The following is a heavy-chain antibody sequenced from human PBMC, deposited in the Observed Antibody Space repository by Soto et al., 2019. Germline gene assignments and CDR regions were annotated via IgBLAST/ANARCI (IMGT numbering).Heavy chain of an antibody. CDR2: FSLSGTT. V-gene: IGHV4-4*07. J-gene: IGHJ4*02. D-gene: IGHD2-8*02. CDR3: ARGMTPPGAPVWYYFDS. CDR1: GASITGSFF. Sequence: SETLSLTCTVSGASITGSFFWSWIRQPAGKGLEWIGRFSLSGTTNYNPSLRSRVTMSADVSKNQFSLRLTSVTAADTALYYCARGMTPPGAPVWYYFDSWGQGTLVTVS.